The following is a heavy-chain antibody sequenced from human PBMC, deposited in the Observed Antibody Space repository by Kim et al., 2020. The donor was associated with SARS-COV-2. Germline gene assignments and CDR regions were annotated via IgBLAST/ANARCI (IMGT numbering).Heavy chain of an antibody. Sequence: ASVKVSCKASGYTFTGYYMHWVRQAPGQGLEWMGRINPNSGGTNYAQNFQDRVTMTRDTSISTAYMELSRLRSDDTAVYYCARDQIDYYYGMDVWSQGTTVTVSS. CDR1: GYTFTGYY. CDR3: ARDQIDYYYGMDV. V-gene: IGHV1-2*06. CDR2: INPNSGGT. J-gene: IGHJ6*02.